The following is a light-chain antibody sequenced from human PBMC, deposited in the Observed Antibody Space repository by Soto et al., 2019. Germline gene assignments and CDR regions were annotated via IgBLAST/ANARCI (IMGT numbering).Light chain of an antibody. V-gene: IGLV2-23*01. Sequence: QSALTPPASVSGSPEQSITISCTGTSNDVGRYNLVSWYQQHPGKAPKVMIYEATKRPSGVSNRFSGSKSGNTASLTISGLQAEDEADYYCCAYAGSGTVVFGGGTKLTVL. CDR2: EAT. CDR3: CAYAGSGTVV. J-gene: IGLJ3*02. CDR1: SNDVGRYNL.